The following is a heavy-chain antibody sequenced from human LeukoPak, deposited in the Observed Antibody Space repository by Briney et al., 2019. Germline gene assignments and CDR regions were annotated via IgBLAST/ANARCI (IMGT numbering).Heavy chain of an antibody. D-gene: IGHD6-13*01. CDR1: GFTFSSYG. J-gene: IGHJ4*02. CDR2: IWYDGSNK. CDR3: ARDRIAAAAYFDY. V-gene: IGHV3-33*01. Sequence: PGGSLRLSCAASGFTFSSYGMHWVRQAPGKGLEWVAVIWYDGSNKYYADSVKGRFTISRENAKNTLYLQMNSLRDEDTAVYYCARDRIAAAAYFDYWGQGTLFTVSS.